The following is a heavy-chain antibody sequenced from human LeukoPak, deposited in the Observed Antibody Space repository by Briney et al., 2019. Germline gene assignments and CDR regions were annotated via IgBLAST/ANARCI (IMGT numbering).Heavy chain of an antibody. J-gene: IGHJ4*02. CDR3: TTEYYYDSSGSLFYFDY. CDR2: IKSASDGGTT. Sequence: PGGSLGLSCTASGFTFTNAWMTWVRQAPGKGLVWVGRIKSASDGGTTDYAAPVKGRFTISRDDSKNTLYLQMDSLNSEDSAVYYCTTEYYYDSSGSLFYFDYWGQGSLVTVSS. V-gene: IGHV3-15*01. D-gene: IGHD3-22*01. CDR1: GFTFTNAW.